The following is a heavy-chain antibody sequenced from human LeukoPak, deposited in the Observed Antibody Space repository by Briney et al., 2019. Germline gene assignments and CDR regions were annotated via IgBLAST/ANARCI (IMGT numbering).Heavy chain of an antibody. Sequence: SVKVSCKASGGTFSSYAISWVRQAPGQGLELMGGIIPIFGTANYAQKFQGRVTITTDESTSTAYMERSSLRSEDTAVYYCARGFSFYSSSSFDYWGQGTLVTVSS. D-gene: IGHD6-6*01. CDR3: ARGFSFYSSSSFDY. J-gene: IGHJ4*02. CDR1: GGTFSSYA. CDR2: IIPIFGTA. V-gene: IGHV1-69*05.